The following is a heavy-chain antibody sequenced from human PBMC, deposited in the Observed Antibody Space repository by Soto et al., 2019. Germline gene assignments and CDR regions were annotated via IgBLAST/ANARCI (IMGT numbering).Heavy chain of an antibody. CDR3: ARRYSYGLYTRNANYFDY. CDR2: ISGSGGST. Sequence: PGGSLRLSCAASGFTFSSYAMSWVRQAPGKGLEWVSAISGSGGSTYYADSVKGRFTISRDNSKNTLYLQMNSLRAEDTAVYYCARRYSYGLYTRNANYFDYWGQGALVTVSS. V-gene: IGHV3-23*01. J-gene: IGHJ4*02. CDR1: GFTFSSYA. D-gene: IGHD5-18*01.